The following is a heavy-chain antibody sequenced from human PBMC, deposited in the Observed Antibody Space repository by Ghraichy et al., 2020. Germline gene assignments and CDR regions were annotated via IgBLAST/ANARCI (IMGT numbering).Heavy chain of an antibody. D-gene: IGHD3-3*01. J-gene: IGHJ3*02. CDR3: ARIKSSTAFGVAFPHDGFDI. Sequence: SETLSLTCAVYGGSFSGYYWTWIRQPPGKGLEWIGEINHSGRTNHNPSLRSRFTISVDTSKNQFSLKVNSVTAADTAVYYCARIKSSTAFGVAFPHDGFDIWGQWIIVTVSS. CDR2: INHSGRT. V-gene: IGHV4-34*01. CDR1: GGSFSGYY.